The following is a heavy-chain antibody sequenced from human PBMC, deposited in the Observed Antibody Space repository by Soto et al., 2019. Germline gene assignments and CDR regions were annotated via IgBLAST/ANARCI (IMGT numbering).Heavy chain of an antibody. V-gene: IGHV3-9*01. CDR3: AKGNEYGVVLMSTLDY. D-gene: IGHD3-3*01. CDR1: GFAFDGDG. CDR2: INWNSGTN. Sequence: SLRPCCAASGFAFDGDGMRWVRQAPGKGLEWVSRINWNSGTNVSRDSVKDPFTITRDNARNSLYLQMNNLRVEATALYFCAKGNEYGVVLMSTLDYWGQGSLVTVSS. J-gene: IGHJ4*02.